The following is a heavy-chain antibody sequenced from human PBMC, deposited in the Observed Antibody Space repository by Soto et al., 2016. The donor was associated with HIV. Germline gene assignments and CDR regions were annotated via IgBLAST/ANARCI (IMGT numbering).Heavy chain of an antibody. CDR1: GDSIDTTTHY. CDR3: ARQTAIDNLRGGWFDQ. V-gene: IGHV4-39*01. Sequence: QLQLQESGPGLVKPSETLSLTCSVSGDSIDTTTHYWSWIRQPPGKGLEWIGNVYYIRNTEYNESLKSRVTISVDKSKNQFSLHLRSVIAADTAMYFXARQTAIDNLRGGWFDQLGPGSPGHRLL. J-gene: IGHJ5*02. CDR2: VYYIRNT. D-gene: IGHD3-10*01.